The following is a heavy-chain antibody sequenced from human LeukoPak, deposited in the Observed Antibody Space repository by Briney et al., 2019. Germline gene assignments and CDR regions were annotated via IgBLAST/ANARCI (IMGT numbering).Heavy chain of an antibody. D-gene: IGHD6-19*01. CDR2: ISSSSSYI. CDR3: AKAPGEAVADLFDY. CDR1: GFTFSSYS. Sequence: PGGSLRLSCAASGFTFSSYSMNWVRQAPGKGLEWVSSISSSSSYIYYADSVKGRFTISRDNAKNSLYLQMNSLRAEDTAVYYCAKAPGEAVADLFDYWGQGTLVTVSS. V-gene: IGHV3-21*04. J-gene: IGHJ4*02.